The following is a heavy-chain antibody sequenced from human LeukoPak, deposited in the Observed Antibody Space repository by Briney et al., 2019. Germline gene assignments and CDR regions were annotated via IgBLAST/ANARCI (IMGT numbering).Heavy chain of an antibody. CDR1: GGSISSSSYY. Sequence: SETLSLTCTVSGGSISSSSYYWGWIRQPPGKGLEWIGTIHYSGSTYYNTSLKSRVTISVDTSKNQFSLKLSSVTAADTAVYYCARLFGGYYLTPGIYYYYYYMDVWGKGTTVTISS. D-gene: IGHD3-22*01. CDR3: ARLFGGYYLTPGIYYYYYYMDV. CDR2: IHYSGST. J-gene: IGHJ6*03. V-gene: IGHV4-39*07.